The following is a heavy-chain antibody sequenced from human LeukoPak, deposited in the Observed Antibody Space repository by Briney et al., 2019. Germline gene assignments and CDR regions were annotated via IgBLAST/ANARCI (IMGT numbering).Heavy chain of an antibody. D-gene: IGHD1-26*01. CDR3: ASALRIYYYFAY. Sequence: PGGSLRLSCAASGFTFSSYGMSWVRQAPGQGLEWVSAISDSDGNTYYADSVKGRFTISRDNSKNTLYLQMNSLRAEDTAVYYCASALRIYYYFAYWGQGALVTVSS. V-gene: IGHV3-23*01. CDR2: ISDSDGNT. CDR1: GFTFSSYG. J-gene: IGHJ4*02.